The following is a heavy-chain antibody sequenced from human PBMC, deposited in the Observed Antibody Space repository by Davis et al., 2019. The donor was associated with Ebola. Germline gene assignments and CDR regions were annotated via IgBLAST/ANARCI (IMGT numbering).Heavy chain of an antibody. D-gene: IGHD3-10*01. CDR3: ARGPPNLMVRGVIFDY. V-gene: IGHV4-34*01. Sequence: MPSETLSLTCAVYGGSFSGYYWSWIRQPPGKGLEWIGEINHSGNTNYNPPLKSRVTISVDTSKNQFSLKLSSVTAADTAVYYCARGPPNLMVRGVIFDYWGQGTLVTVSS. J-gene: IGHJ4*02. CDR2: INHSGNT. CDR1: GGSFSGYY.